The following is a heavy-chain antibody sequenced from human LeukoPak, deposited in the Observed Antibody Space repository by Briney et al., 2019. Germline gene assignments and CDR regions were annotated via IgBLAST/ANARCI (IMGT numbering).Heavy chain of an antibody. CDR3: ASRSHCSSTSCHDY. CDR2: IIPIFGTA. Sequence: GASVKVSCKASGGTFSSYAISWVRQAPGQGLEWMGGIIPIFGTANYAQKFQGRVTITTDESTSTAYMELSSLRSEDTAVYYCASRSHCSSTSCHDYWGQGTLVTVSS. D-gene: IGHD2-2*01. J-gene: IGHJ4*02. V-gene: IGHV1-69*05. CDR1: GGTFSSYA.